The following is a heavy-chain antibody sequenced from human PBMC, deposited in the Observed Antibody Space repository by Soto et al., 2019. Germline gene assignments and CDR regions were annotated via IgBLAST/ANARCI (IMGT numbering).Heavy chain of an antibody. J-gene: IGHJ6*02. V-gene: IGHV3-30*16. CDR2: ISYDRSNK. D-gene: IGHD5-18*01. Sequence: GGSLRLSCAASGFTFTAYGIDFFRQAPFKWLEWVAVISYDRSNKYYADSVKGRFTLSRDNSNYMLYLQMNSLRPDDTGVYYCARALGYNYGDRDHYYGMDVWGQGTTVTVSS. CDR1: GFTFTAYG. CDR3: ARALGYNYGDRDHYYGMDV.